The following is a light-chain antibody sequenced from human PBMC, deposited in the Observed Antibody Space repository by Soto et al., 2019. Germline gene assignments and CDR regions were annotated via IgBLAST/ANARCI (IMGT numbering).Light chain of an antibody. V-gene: IGKV1-6*01. CDR2: AAS. J-gene: IGKJ3*01. CDR3: LQDFTYPFT. CDR1: QGIDKD. Sequence: AIQMTQSPSSLSASVGDTVTHTCRASQGIDKDLGWYQQKPGKAPNLLIHAASTLQSGVPSRFSGSGSGTDFALTISSLQPEDFATYYCLQDFTYPFTFGPGTKVDIK.